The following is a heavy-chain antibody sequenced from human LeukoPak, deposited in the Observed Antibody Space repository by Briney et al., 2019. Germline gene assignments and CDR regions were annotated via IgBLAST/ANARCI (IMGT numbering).Heavy chain of an antibody. Sequence: SETLSLTCAVSGYSISSGYYWGWIRQPPGKGLEWIWSIYHSGSTYYNPSLKSRVTISVDTSKNQFSLKLSSVTAADTAVYYCARTYGSGSYPKRYFDYWGQGTLVTVSS. V-gene: IGHV4-38-2*01. CDR1: GYSISSGYY. CDR3: ARTYGSGSYPKRYFDY. D-gene: IGHD3-10*01. CDR2: IYHSGST. J-gene: IGHJ4*02.